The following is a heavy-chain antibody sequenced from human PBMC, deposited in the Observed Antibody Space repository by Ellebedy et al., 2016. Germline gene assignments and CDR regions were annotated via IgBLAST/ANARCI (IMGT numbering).Heavy chain of an antibody. J-gene: IGHJ4*02. Sequence: GESLKISCAASGFSFRSFWMSWVRQPPGKGLEWVANIKEDGSEKHYVDSVEGRFTISRDNAKNSLYLQMNSLRAEDTAVYHCARGGNHFFGRWGQGNLVTVSS. D-gene: IGHD4-23*01. CDR3: ARGGNHFFGR. CDR2: IKEDGSEK. CDR1: GFSFRSFW. V-gene: IGHV3-7*03.